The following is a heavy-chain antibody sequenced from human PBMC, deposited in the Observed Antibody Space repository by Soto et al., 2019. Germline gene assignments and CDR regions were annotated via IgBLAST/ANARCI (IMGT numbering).Heavy chain of an antibody. Sequence: WTWLRQPPGKGLEWIGYIYNRGSTTSYNPSLKSRVTISVDTSKNQFSLKLSSVTAADTAVYYCARSGGSAYAYWGQGTLVTVSS. D-gene: IGHD3-10*01. V-gene: IGHV4-59*01. CDR3: ARSGGSAYAY. CDR2: IYNRGST. J-gene: IGHJ4*02.